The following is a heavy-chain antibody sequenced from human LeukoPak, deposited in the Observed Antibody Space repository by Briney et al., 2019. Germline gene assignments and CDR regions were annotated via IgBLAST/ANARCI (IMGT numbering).Heavy chain of an antibody. D-gene: IGHD6-13*01. Sequence: PGGSLRLSCAASGFTFSNYWMSWVRQAPGKGLEWVANIKQDGREKYYVDSVKGRFTISRDNVRNSLFLQMSSLRVEDTAVYYCARDSSAEKGQQLANWGQGTLVTVST. CDR3: ARDSSAEKGQQLAN. CDR2: IKQDGREK. CDR1: GFTFSNYW. J-gene: IGHJ4*02. V-gene: IGHV3-7*04.